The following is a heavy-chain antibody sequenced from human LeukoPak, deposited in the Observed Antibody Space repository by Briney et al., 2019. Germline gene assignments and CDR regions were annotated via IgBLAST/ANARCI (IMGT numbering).Heavy chain of an antibody. D-gene: IGHD3-22*01. CDR3: AKGSGITMIVVVMVDY. CDR1: GFTFSSYA. CDR2: ISYDGSNK. J-gene: IGHJ4*02. Sequence: GRSLRLSCAASGFTFSSYAMHWVRQAPGKGLEWVAVISYDGSNKYYADSVKGRFTISRDNSKNTLYLQMNSLRAEDTAVYYCAKGSGITMIVVVMVDYWGQGTLVTVSS. V-gene: IGHV3-30-3*01.